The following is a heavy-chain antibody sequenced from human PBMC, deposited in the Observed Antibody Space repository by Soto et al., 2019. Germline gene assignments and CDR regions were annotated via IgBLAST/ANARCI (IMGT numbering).Heavy chain of an antibody. CDR3: ARDLLSPVRGYCSGGSCSADPSGHFDP. D-gene: IGHD2-15*01. V-gene: IGHV4-30-4*01. CDR1: GGSISSGDYY. Sequence: LTCTVSGGSISSGDYYWSWIRQPPGKGLEWIGYIYYSGSTYYNPSLKSRVTISVDTSKNQFSLKLSSVTAADTAVYYCARDLLSPVRGYCSGGSCSADPSGHFDPWGQGTLVTVSS. CDR2: IYYSGST. J-gene: IGHJ5*02.